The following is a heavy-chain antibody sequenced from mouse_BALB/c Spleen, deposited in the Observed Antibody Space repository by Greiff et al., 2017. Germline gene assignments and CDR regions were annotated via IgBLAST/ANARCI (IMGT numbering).Heavy chain of an antibody. V-gene: IGHV5-6*01. CDR2: ISSGGSYT. CDR3: ASTFYDAGGFDY. J-gene: IGHJ2*01. Sequence: DVHLVESGGDLVKPGGSLKLSCAASGFTFSSYGMSWVRQTPDKRLEWVATISSGGSYTYYPDSVKGRFTISRDNAKNTLYLQMGSLKSEDTAMYYCASTFYDAGGFDYWGQGTTLTVSS. CDR1: GFTFSSYG. D-gene: IGHD2-12*01.